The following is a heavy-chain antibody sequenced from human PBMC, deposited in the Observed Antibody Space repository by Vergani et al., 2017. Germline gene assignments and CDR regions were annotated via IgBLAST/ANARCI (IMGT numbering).Heavy chain of an antibody. CDR2: IYTSGST. Sequence: QVQLQESGPGLVKPSETLSLTCTVSGGSISSYYWSWIRQPAGKGLEWIGRIYTSGSTNYNPSLKSRVTMSVDTSKNQFSLKLSSVTAADTAVYYCARSSGKSIAARNWFDPWGQGTLVTVSS. CDR3: ARSSGKSIAARNWFDP. V-gene: IGHV4-4*07. CDR1: GGSISSYY. J-gene: IGHJ5*02. D-gene: IGHD6-6*01.